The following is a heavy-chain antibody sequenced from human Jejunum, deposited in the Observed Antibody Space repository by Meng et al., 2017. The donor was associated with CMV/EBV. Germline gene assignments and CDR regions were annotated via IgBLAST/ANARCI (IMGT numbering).Heavy chain of an antibody. CDR3: ARAGQHFDYYFDS. Sequence: KASVYSFRGYYIPWVRQAPGQGPEWMGWLTPNSGDTWSPPKFQGRVTMTSDTSVNTSYMDLNRLTSDDSAVYYCARAGQHFDYYFDSWGQGTLVTVSS. CDR2: LTPNSGDT. D-gene: IGHD3-3*02. CDR1: VYSFRGYY. J-gene: IGHJ4*02. V-gene: IGHV1-2*02.